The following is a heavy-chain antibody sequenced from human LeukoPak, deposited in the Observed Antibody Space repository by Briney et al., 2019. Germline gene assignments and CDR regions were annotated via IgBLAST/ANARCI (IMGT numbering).Heavy chain of an antibody. J-gene: IGHJ4*02. V-gene: IGHV3-7*01. Sequence: GGSLRLSCAAAGFTFSSYWMSWVRQAPGKGLEWVAHIKQDGSETYYVDSVKGRFTISRDNAKNSLYLQMNSLRAEDTAVYFCARRDYEFWSDYFGRTDYYFDYWGQGTLVTVSS. D-gene: IGHD3-3*01. CDR2: IKQDGSET. CDR3: ARRDYEFWSDYFGRTDYYFDY. CDR1: GFTFSSYW.